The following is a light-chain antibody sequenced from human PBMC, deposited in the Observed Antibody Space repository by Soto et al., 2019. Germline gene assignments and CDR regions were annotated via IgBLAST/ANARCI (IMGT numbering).Light chain of an antibody. Sequence: EIVLTQSPATLSLSPGERATLSCRASQSVSSYLAWYQQKPGQAPRLLIYDASNRATGIPARFSGSGSGTDFTLTIISLEPEDLAVYYCQQRSNWPYTFGQGTKLEIK. CDR2: DAS. CDR1: QSVSSY. J-gene: IGKJ2*01. CDR3: QQRSNWPYT. V-gene: IGKV3-11*01.